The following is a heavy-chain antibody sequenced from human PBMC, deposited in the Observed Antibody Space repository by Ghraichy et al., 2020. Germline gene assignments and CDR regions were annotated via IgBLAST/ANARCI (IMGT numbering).Heavy chain of an antibody. V-gene: IGHV3-48*03. J-gene: IGHJ1*01. D-gene: IGHD2/OR15-2a*01. Sequence: GGSLRLSCAASGFTFSSYEMNWVRQAPGKGLEWVSYITSSGNTIYYADSVKGRFTITRDNAKNSLYLQMNSLRADDTAVYYCARQARIYAEYFQLWGQGTLVTVSS. CDR2: ITSSGNTI. CDR1: GFTFSSYE. CDR3: ARQARIYAEYFQL.